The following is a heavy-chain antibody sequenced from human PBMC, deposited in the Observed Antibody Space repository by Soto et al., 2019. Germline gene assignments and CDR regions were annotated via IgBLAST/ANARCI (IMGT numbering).Heavy chain of an antibody. V-gene: IGHV3-74*01. D-gene: IGHD1-26*01. CDR2: INRDGSST. Sequence: EVQLVESGGGLVQPGGSLRLSCAASGFTFSSYWMHWVRQAPGKGLVWVSRINRDGSSTSYADSVKGRFTISRDNAKNTLYLQMNSLRAEDTAVYYCARDLRRSRIRTELSYGMDVWGQGTTVTVSS. CDR3: ARDLRRSRIRTELSYGMDV. CDR1: GFTFSSYW. J-gene: IGHJ6*02.